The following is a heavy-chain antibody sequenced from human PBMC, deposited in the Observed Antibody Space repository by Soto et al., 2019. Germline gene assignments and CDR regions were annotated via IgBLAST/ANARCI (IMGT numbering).Heavy chain of an antibody. V-gene: IGHV3-20*04. CDR1: GFTFDDYG. CDR2: INWNGGSA. CDR3: ARGYCSTTTCFGHYRYMDV. J-gene: IGHJ6*03. D-gene: IGHD2-2*01. Sequence: EVQLVESGGGVVRPGGSLRLSCAASGFTFDDYGISWVRQVPGKGLEWVAGINWNGGSADYVDSVKGRFTISRDNTTNSLYIQMNSLDAEDTALYYCARGYCSTTTCFGHYRYMDVWGKGTTVIVSS.